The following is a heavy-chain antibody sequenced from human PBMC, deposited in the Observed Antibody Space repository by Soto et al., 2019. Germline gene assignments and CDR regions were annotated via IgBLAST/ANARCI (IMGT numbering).Heavy chain of an antibody. V-gene: IGHV3-30*03. J-gene: IGHJ4*02. CDR1: GFTFSNNG. CDR2: ISSDGLNK. D-gene: IGHD2-15*01. CDR3: AMDIYGGSSRFDY. Sequence: QVQLVESGGGAVQPGRSLRLSCAASGFTFSNNGIHWVRQAPGKGLEWVAVISSDGLNKYYADSVKGRFTISRDNSKNTRFMQMNSLRVEATVVYYCAMDIYGGSSRFDYWGQGTLVTVSS.